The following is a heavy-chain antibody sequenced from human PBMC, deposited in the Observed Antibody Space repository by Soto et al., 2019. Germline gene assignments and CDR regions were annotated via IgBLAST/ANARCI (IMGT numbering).Heavy chain of an antibody. D-gene: IGHD6-13*01. CDR3: AGGPGIAAAGIFDY. J-gene: IGHJ4*02. Sequence: ESGGGLVKPGGSLRLSCAASGFTFSSYSMNWVRQAPGKGLEWVSSISSSSSYIYYADSVKGRFTISRDNAKNSLYLQMNSLRAEDTAVYYCAGGPGIAAAGIFDYWGQGTLVTVSS. CDR2: ISSSSSYI. CDR1: GFTFSSYS. V-gene: IGHV3-21*01.